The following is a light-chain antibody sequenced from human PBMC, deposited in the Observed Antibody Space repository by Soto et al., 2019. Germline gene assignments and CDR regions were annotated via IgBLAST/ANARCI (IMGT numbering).Light chain of an antibody. CDR3: QQSYSTPRT. Sequence: IRMTQSPSSLSASTGDRVTITCRASQNINNYLNWYQQKPGRAPKLLIYDASNLEAGVPSRFRGSGSGTDFTFTISRLQPEDFATYYCQQSYSTPRTFGQGTKVDI. CDR2: DAS. J-gene: IGKJ1*01. CDR1: QNINNY. V-gene: IGKV1-33*01.